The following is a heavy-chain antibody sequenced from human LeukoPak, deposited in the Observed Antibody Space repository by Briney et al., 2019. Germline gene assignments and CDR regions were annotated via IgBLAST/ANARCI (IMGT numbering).Heavy chain of an antibody. V-gene: IGHV3-48*04. CDR3: ARDRGYDSTGLGMDA. CDR2: IISSSSTL. Sequence: GGSLRLSCAASGFTFSNYGMNWVRQAPGKGLEWIAYIISSSSTLYYADSVKGRFTISRDNARNLLYLQMNSLRAEDTAVYYCARDRGYDSTGLGMDAWGQGTMVTVSS. D-gene: IGHD3-22*01. J-gene: IGHJ6*02. CDR1: GFTFSNYG.